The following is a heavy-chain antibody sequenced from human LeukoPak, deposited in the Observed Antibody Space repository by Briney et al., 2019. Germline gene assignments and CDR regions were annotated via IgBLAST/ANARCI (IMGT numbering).Heavy chain of an antibody. CDR3: AMGGSYSSITTFFDY. Sequence: GGSLRLSCAGSGFIFKTYALSWVRQAPGKGLEWVANIKQDGSEKYYVDSVKGRFTISRDNAKNSLYLQMNSLRAEDTAVYYCAMGGSYSSITTFFDYWGQGTLVTVSS. V-gene: IGHV3-7*01. CDR1: GFIFKTYA. D-gene: IGHD1-26*01. CDR2: IKQDGSEK. J-gene: IGHJ4*02.